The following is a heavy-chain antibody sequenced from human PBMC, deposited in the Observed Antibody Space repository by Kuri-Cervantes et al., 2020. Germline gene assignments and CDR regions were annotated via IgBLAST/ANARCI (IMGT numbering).Heavy chain of an antibody. J-gene: IGHJ3*02. CDR1: GGTFSSYA. Sequence: SVKVSCKASGGTFSSYAISWVRQAPGHGLEWMGGIIPIFGTANYAQKFQGRVTITTDESTSTAYMELSSLRSEDTAVYYCARDRVVGALRAFDIWGQGTMVTVSS. D-gene: IGHD1-26*01. CDR2: IIPIFGTA. V-gene: IGHV1-69*05. CDR3: ARDRVVGALRAFDI.